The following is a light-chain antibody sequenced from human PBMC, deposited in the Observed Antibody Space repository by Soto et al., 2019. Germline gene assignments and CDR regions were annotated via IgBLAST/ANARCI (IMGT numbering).Light chain of an antibody. CDR2: KAS. CDR1: QTISSW. CDR3: QQYNSYSRT. V-gene: IGKV1-5*03. J-gene: IGKJ1*01. Sequence: DILMTQSPSTLSGSVGDRVTITCRASQTISSWLAWYQQKPGKAPKLLIYKASSLESGVPSRFSGTGSGTEFTLTISSLQPDDFATYYCQQYNSYSRTFGQVNKVDIK.